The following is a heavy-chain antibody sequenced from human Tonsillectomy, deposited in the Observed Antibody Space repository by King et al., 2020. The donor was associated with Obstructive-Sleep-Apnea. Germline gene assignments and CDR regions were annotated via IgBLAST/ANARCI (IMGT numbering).Heavy chain of an antibody. CDR1: GDSISTSYY. D-gene: IGHD2-21*01. V-gene: IGHV4-38-2*02. CDR2: IYYIGST. Sequence: VQLQESGPGLVKPSETLSLTCTVSGDSISTSYYWSWIRQPPGKGLEWIGSIYYIGSTHYKPSLKSRVIISVDTSKNQFSLTLRSVTAADTAVYYCARGPSLGEENDYWGQGTLVTVSS. J-gene: IGHJ4*02. CDR3: ARGPSLGEENDY.